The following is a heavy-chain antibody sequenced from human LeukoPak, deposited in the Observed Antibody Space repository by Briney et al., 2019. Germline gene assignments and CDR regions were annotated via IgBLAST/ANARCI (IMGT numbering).Heavy chain of an antibody. V-gene: IGHV4-34*01. CDR3: AKNDYGGNLPSIP. Sequence: PSETLSLTCAVYGGSFSGYYWSWIRQPPGKGLEWIGELTRSGSANYNPSLRSRVTISVDTSKNQFSLRLTSVTAADTAVYYCAKNDYGGNLPSIPWGQGTLVTVSS. D-gene: IGHD4-23*01. J-gene: IGHJ5*02. CDR1: GGSFSGYY. CDR2: LTRSGSA.